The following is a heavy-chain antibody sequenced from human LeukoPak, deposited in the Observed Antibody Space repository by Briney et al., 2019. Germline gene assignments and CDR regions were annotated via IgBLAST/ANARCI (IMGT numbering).Heavy chain of an antibody. CDR1: GFTFSSYA. D-gene: IGHD3-22*01. J-gene: IGHJ4*02. CDR2: ISYDGSNK. V-gene: IGHV3-30-3*01. Sequence: GRSLRPSCAASGFTFSSYAMHWVRQAPGKGLEWVAVISYDGSNKYYADSVKGRFTISRDNSKNTLYLQMNSLRAEDTAVYYCAPVVVYDSSGTVDYWGQGTLVTVSS. CDR3: APVVVYDSSGTVDY.